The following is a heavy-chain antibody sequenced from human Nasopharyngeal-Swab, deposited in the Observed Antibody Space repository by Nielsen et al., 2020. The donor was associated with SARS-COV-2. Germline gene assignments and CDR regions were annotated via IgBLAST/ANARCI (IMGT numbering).Heavy chain of an antibody. D-gene: IGHD3-3*01. CDR3: AREGSFLGYFDY. J-gene: IGHJ4*02. V-gene: IGHV1-18*01. Sequence: WVRQAPGQRLEWMGWVSPYNDDTNYAQDFQGRLTMTTDTSTNTAYMELRSLRSDDTAVYYCAREGSFLGYFDYWGQGTLVTVSS. CDR2: VSPYNDDT.